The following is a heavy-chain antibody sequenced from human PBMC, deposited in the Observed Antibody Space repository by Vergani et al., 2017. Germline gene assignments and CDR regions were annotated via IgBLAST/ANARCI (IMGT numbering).Heavy chain of an antibody. D-gene: IGHD2-2*01. V-gene: IGHV4-39*01. CDR1: GDSIISRSYY. CDR3: ARAAIVVVPAAIIGNYYYYMDV. J-gene: IGHJ6*03. CDR2: IYNSGNG. Sequence: QMQLQESGPGLVKASETLSLTCTVSGDSIISRSYYWGWIRQPPGKGLEWIGRIYNSGNGDSSSSLKSRVTISADTSKNQFSLRLTSVTAADTAVYYCARAAIVVVPAAIIGNYYYYMDVWGKGTTVTVSS.